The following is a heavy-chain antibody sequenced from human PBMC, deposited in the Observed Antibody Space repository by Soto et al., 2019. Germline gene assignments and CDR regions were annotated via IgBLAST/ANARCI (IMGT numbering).Heavy chain of an antibody. CDR2: LSGSGGST. CDR1: GFTFSNYA. Sequence: EVQLLESGGGLVQPGGSLRLSCAASGFTFSNYAMSWVRKAPGKWLEWVSTLSGSGGSTYYADSVKGRFTISRDNSRNPLYLQMNSLRAEDTAVYYCAKDTIPVATPWFDPWGQGTLVTVSS. CDR3: AKDTIPVATPWFDP. V-gene: IGHV3-23*01. J-gene: IGHJ5*02. D-gene: IGHD5-12*01.